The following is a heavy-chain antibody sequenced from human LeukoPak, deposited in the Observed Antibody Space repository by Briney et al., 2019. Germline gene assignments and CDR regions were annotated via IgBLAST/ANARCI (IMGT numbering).Heavy chain of an antibody. V-gene: IGHV4-4*02. CDR3: ATSSGWYRYDS. J-gene: IGHJ4*02. Sequence: SETLSLTCAVSGGSISISNWWSWVRQPPGKGLEWIGEIYHSGSTHYNPSLKSRVTISVDTSKNQFSLILTSVTDADTAVYYCATSSGWYRYDSWGQGTLVTVSS. CDR1: GGSISISNW. D-gene: IGHD6-19*01. CDR2: IYHSGST.